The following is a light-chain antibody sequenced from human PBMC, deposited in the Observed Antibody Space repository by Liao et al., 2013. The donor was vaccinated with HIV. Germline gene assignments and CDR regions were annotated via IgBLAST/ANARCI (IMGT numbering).Light chain of an antibody. CDR1: KLGDKY. CDR3: QSADSSGTYV. CDR2: QDT. V-gene: IGLV3-1*01. J-gene: IGLJ1*01. Sequence: SYELTQPPSVSVSPGQTASITCSGDKLGDKYACWYQQKPGQSPVLVIYQDTKRPSGIPERFSASNSGNTATLTISGTQAMDEADYYCQSADSSGTYVFGTGTKVTVL.